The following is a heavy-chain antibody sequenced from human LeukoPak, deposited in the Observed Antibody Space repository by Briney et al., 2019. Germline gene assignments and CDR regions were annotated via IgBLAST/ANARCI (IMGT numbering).Heavy chain of an antibody. CDR1: GFTFSSYA. V-gene: IGHV3-30*04. CDR3: ARKYDVLLWFGELFLDY. J-gene: IGHJ4*02. Sequence: PGGSLRLSCAASGFTFSSYAMHWVRQAPGKGLEWVAVISYDGSNKYYADSVKGRFTISRDNSKNTLYLQMNSLRAEDTAVYYCARKYDVLLWFGELFLDYWGQGTLVTVPS. CDR2: ISYDGSNK. D-gene: IGHD3-10*01.